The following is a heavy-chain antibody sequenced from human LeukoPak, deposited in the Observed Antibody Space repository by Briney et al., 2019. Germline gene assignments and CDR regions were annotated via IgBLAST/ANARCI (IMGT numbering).Heavy chain of an antibody. Sequence: SETLSLTCTVSGDSISSGSYYWSWIRQPAGKGLEWIGRIYISGRTNYNPSLKSRVTISVDKSKNQFSLKLSSVTAADTAVYYCARDFEGSSGLFDYWGQGTLVTVSS. J-gene: IGHJ4*02. CDR1: GDSISSGSYY. CDR3: ARDFEGSSGLFDY. V-gene: IGHV4-61*02. D-gene: IGHD6-19*01. CDR2: IYISGRT.